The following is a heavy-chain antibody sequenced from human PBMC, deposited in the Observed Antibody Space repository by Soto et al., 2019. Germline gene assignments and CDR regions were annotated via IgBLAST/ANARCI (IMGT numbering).Heavy chain of an antibody. D-gene: IGHD6-19*01. CDR2: IYYSGST. J-gene: IGHJ4*02. CDR1: GVSIISYY. V-gene: IGHV4-59*08. Sequence: PSETLSLTCTVSGVSIISYYWIWIRQPPGKGLEWIGYIYYSGSTNYNPSLKSRVTISVDTSKNQFSLKLSSVTAADTAVYYCARFRSKLGPYSSGYYYFDYWGQGTLVTVSS. CDR3: ARFRSKLGPYSSGYYYFDY.